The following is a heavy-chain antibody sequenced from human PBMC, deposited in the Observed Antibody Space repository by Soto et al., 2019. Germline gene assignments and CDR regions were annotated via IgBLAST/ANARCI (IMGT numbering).Heavy chain of an antibody. CDR2: IFYSGTA. CDR1: GGSISSGNHF. J-gene: IGHJ3*01. Sequence: QVQLQEAGPGLVKPSQTLSLTCIVSGGSISSGNHFWSWIRQPPGKGLEWIGYIFYSGTAYYNSSLKSRVSISVDTSKNQFSLNLSSVTDADTAMYYWAREVITPVHQGADDAFDVWVQGTMVTVSS. V-gene: IGHV4-30-4*01. D-gene: IGHD2-21*01. CDR3: AREVITPVHQGADDAFDV.